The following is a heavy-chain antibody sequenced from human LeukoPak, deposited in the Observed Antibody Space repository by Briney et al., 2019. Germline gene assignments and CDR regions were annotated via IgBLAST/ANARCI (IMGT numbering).Heavy chain of an antibody. CDR3: ARLVDFWSGSVRFDP. CDR2: IYYSGST. D-gene: IGHD3-3*01. V-gene: IGHV4-39*01. CDR1: GGSISSSSYY. J-gene: IGHJ5*02. Sequence: PSETLSLTCIVSGGSISSSSYYWGWIRQPPGKGLEWIGSIYYSGSTYYNPSLKSRVTISVDTSKNQFSLKLSSVTAADTAVYYCARLVDFWSGSVRFDPWGQGTLVTVSS.